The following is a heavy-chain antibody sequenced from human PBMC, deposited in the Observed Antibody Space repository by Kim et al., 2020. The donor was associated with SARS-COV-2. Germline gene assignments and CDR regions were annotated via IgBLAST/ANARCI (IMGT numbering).Heavy chain of an antibody. CDR3: ARGRGYYDSSGYSNLFDY. Sequence: SETLSLTCAVYGGSFSGYYWSWIRQPPGKGLEWIGEINHSGSTNYNPSLKSRVTISVDTSKNQFSLKLSSVTAADTAVYYCARGRGYYDSSGYSNLFDYWGQGTLVTVSS. V-gene: IGHV4-34*01. CDR1: GGSFSGYY. CDR2: INHSGST. D-gene: IGHD3-22*01. J-gene: IGHJ4*02.